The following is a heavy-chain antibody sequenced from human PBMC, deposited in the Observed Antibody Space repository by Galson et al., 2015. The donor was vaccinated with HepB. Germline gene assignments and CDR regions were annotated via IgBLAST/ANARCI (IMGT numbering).Heavy chain of an antibody. CDR2: IIPILGIA. CDR1: GGTFSSYA. CDR3: ARPFYYDSSGYARGG. D-gene: IGHD3-22*01. J-gene: IGHJ4*02. Sequence: SVKVSCKASGGTFSSYAISWVRQAPGQGLEWMGRIIPILGIANYAQKFQGRVTITADKSTSTAYMELSSLRSEDTAVYYCARPFYYDSSGYARGGWGQGTLVTVSS. V-gene: IGHV1-69*04.